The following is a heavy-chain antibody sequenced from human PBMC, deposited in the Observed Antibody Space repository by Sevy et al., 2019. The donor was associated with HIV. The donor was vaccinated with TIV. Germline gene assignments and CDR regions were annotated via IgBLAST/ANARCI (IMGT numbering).Heavy chain of an antibody. J-gene: IGHJ6*02. Sequence: GESLKISCAASGFTFSNYGMSWVRQAPGKGLEWVSAISGSGGSTFYADSVKGRFTISRDNSKDTLYLQMNSLRAEDTAVYYCAKTIDSGGGVVPAANYYYYGMDVWGQGTTVTVSS. D-gene: IGHD2-2*01. CDR2: ISGSGGST. CDR3: AKTIDSGGGVVPAANYYYYGMDV. CDR1: GFTFSNYG. V-gene: IGHV3-23*01.